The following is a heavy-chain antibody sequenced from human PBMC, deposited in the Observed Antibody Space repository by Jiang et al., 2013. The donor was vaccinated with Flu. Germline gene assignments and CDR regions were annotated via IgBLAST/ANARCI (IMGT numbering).Heavy chain of an antibody. Sequence: GLVKPSGTLSLTCAVSGGSITSSNWWSWVRQPPGKGLEWIGQIYHSGSTNYNPSLKSRVTISVDKSKNQFSLKLSSVTAADTAVYYCARDFGTMIENWFDPWGQGTLVTVSS. V-gene: IGHV4-4*02. CDR1: GGSITSSNW. J-gene: IGHJ5*02. CDR2: IYHSGST. D-gene: IGHD3-22*01. CDR3: ARDFGTMIENWFDP.